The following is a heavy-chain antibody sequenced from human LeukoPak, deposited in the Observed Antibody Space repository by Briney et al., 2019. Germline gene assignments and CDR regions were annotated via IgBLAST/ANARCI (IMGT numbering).Heavy chain of an antibody. Sequence: GESLKISCKGSGYSFTSYWIGWVRQMPGKGLEWMGIIYPGDSDTRYSPSFQGQVTISADKSISTAYLQWSSLKASDTAMYYCARGNGYDILTGLEDAEYFQHWGQGTLVTVSS. D-gene: IGHD3-9*01. CDR3: ARGNGYDILTGLEDAEYFQH. CDR1: GYSFTSYW. J-gene: IGHJ1*01. CDR2: IYPGDSDT. V-gene: IGHV5-51*01.